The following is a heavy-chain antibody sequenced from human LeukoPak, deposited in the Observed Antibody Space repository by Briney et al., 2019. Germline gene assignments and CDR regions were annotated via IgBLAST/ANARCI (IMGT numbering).Heavy chain of an antibody. J-gene: IGHJ4*02. CDR3: ARFLNWVFDN. CDR1: GGSISSGSYY. Sequence: MPSQTLSLTCTVSGGSISSGSYYWSWIRQPAGKGLEWIGRIYTSGSTNYNPSLKSRVTISVDTSKKQFSLRLSSVTAADTAVYFCARFLNWVFDNWGQGTLVTVSS. V-gene: IGHV4-61*02. D-gene: IGHD7-27*01. CDR2: IYTSGST.